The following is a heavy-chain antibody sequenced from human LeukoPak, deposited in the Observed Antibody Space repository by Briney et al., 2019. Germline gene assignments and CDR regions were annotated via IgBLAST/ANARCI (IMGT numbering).Heavy chain of an antibody. D-gene: IGHD2/OR15-2a*01. CDR1: GGSITTYS. V-gene: IGHV4-4*07. J-gene: IGHJ5*02. Sequence: KASETLSLTCTVFGGSITTYSWSWIRQPAGRGLEWIGRFYSSGSTDYNPSLKSRVTMSVDTSKNQVSLKLSSVTAADMAIYYCARDFSSKNWFDTWGQGTLVTVSS. CDR3: ARDFSSKNWFDT. CDR2: FYSSGST.